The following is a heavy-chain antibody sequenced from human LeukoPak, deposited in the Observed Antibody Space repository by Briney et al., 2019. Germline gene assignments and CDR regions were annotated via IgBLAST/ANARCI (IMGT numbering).Heavy chain of an antibody. CDR2: IYSGGST. Sequence: GGSLRLSCAASGFTFSTYYMSWVRQAPGKGLEWVSVIYSGGSTYYADSVEGRFTISRDNSKNTLYLQMNSLRAEDMAVYYCARAGYDSSGYYFWYYFDYWGQGTLVTVSS. V-gene: IGHV3-53*01. CDR3: ARAGYDSSGYYFWYYFDY. D-gene: IGHD3-22*01. J-gene: IGHJ4*02. CDR1: GFTFSTYY.